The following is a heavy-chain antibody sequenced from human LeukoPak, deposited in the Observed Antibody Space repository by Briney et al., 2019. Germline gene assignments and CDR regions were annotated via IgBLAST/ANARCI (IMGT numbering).Heavy chain of an antibody. CDR3: ASSSGWYRIDN. CDR2: MYHSGSS. V-gene: IGHV4-4*02. J-gene: IGHJ4*02. D-gene: IGHD6-19*01. Sequence: PSETLSLTCAVSGGSISSTNWWTWVRQPPGKGLEWIGEMYHSGSSNYNPSLKSRVTISVDKTKNQFSLKLSSVTAADTAVYYCASSSGWYRIDNWGQGTLVTVSS. CDR1: GGSISSTNW.